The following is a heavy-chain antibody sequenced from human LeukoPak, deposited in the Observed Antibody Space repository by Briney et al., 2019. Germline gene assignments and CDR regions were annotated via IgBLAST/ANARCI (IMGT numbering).Heavy chain of an antibody. V-gene: IGHV1-18*01. CDR3: ARGGRSSSTMVRGVIINGAFDI. CDR2: ISAYNGNT. J-gene: IGHJ3*02. CDR1: GYTFTSYG. D-gene: IGHD3-10*01. Sequence: GASVKVSCKASGYTFTSYGISWVRQAPGQGLEWMGWISAYNGNTNYAQKLQGRVTMTTDTSTSTAYMELRSLRSDDTAVYYCARGGRSSSTMVRGVIINGAFDIWGQGTMVTVSS.